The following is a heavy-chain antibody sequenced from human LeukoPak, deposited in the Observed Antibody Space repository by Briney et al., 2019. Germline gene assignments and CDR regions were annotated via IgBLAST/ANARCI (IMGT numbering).Heavy chain of an antibody. J-gene: IGHJ4*01. Sequence: ASVSLSCKASGYTFTDYYMHWVRQAPGQGLEWMGWINPNSGGTNYAQKFQGRVTMTRDTSISTAYMELSRLRSDDTAVYYCARDRTFFDYWGPGTLVTVSS. CDR1: GYTFTDYY. D-gene: IGHD1-1*01. V-gene: IGHV1-2*02. CDR2: INPNSGGT. CDR3: ARDRTFFDY.